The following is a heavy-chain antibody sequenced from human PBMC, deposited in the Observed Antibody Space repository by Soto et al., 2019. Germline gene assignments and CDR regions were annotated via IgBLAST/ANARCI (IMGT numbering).Heavy chain of an antibody. V-gene: IGHV3-74*01. J-gene: IGHJ4*02. CDR3: AGLYGKFNY. Sequence: WDSLRHFYTSSGYIFSSYCLHSVSPATRQRLVWVSRTNNDGSSTGYPDSVKGRFTISRDNAKNTLYLQMNSLRVEDTAVYYCAGLYGKFNYWGQGTLVTVSS. D-gene: IGHD4-17*01. CDR1: GYIFSSYC. CDR2: TNNDGSST.